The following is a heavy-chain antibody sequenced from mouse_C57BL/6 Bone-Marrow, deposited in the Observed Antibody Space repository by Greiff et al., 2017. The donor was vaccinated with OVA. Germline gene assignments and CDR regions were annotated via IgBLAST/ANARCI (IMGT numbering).Heavy chain of an antibody. CDR3: AREDLLWLRRAYFDY. Sequence: QVQLQQPGAELVKPGASVKLSCKASGYTFTSYWMHWVKQRPGRGLEWIGRIDPNSGGIKYNEKFKSKATLTVDKPSSTADMQLSSLTSEDSAVYYCAREDLLWLRRAYFDYWGQGTTLTVSS. V-gene: IGHV1-72*01. J-gene: IGHJ2*01. CDR1: GYTFTSYW. D-gene: IGHD2-2*01. CDR2: IDPNSGGI.